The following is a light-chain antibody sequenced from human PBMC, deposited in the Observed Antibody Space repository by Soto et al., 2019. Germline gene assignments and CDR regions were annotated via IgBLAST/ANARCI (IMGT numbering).Light chain of an antibody. J-gene: IGLJ2*01. CDR2: GNN. Sequence: QAVVTQPPSVSGAPGQRVTISCTGSSSNIGAGYDVHWYQLLPGTAPKLLIYGNNNRPSGVPDRFSGSKSGTSASLAITGLQAEDEADYYCQSYDSSLSGSGVVFGGGTKLTVL. CDR3: QSYDSSLSGSGVV. CDR1: SSNIGAGYD. V-gene: IGLV1-40*01.